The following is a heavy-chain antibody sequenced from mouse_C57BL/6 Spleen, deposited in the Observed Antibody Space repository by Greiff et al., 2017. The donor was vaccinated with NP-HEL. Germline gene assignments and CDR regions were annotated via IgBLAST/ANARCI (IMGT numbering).Heavy chain of an antibody. CDR1: GFTFSDYG. CDR2: ISSGSSTI. V-gene: IGHV5-17*01. Sequence: EVQLVESGGGLVKPGGSLKLSCAASGFTFSDYGMHWVRQAPEKGLEWVAYISSGSSTIYYADTVKGRFTISRDNAKNTLFLQMTSLRSEDTAMYYCADTVGDAMDYWGQGTSVTVSS. J-gene: IGHJ4*01. D-gene: IGHD1-1*01. CDR3: ADTVGDAMDY.